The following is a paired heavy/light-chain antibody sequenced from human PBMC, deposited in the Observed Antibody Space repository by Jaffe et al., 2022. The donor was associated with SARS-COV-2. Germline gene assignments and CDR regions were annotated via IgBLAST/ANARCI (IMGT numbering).Light chain of an antibody. V-gene: IGKV3-20*01. J-gene: IGKJ2*01. Sequence: EFVLTQSPGTLSLSPGERATLSCRASQSVTSTYLGWYQQKAGQAPRLLIYGASSRATGIPDRFSGSGSGTDFTLTISRLEPEDSAVYYCQRYFYPPYTFGQGTKLEIK. CDR1: QSVTSTY. CDR2: GAS. CDR3: QRYFYPPYT.
Heavy chain of an antibody. V-gene: IGHV3-30*09. CDR3: ARGGYCSGGGCFYLGFAY. J-gene: IGHJ4*02. CDR1: GFTFSIYA. D-gene: IGHD2-15*01. Sequence: QVQLVESGGGVVQPGRSLRLSCAASGFTFSIYAIHWVRQAPGKGLEWVAAISYDGSKEYYTDSVKGRFAISKDISMNTVSLQMNGLRADDTAVYFCARGGYCSGGGCFYLGFAYWGQGTLVTVSA. CDR2: ISYDGSKE.